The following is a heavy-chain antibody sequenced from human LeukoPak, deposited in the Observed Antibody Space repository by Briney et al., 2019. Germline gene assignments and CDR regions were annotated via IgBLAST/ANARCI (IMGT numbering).Heavy chain of an antibody. D-gene: IGHD3-3*01. CDR2: ISWNSGSI. CDR3: AKDQSGYESRYGVDV. J-gene: IGHJ6*02. CDR1: GFTFDDYA. Sequence: GRSLRLSCAASGFTFDDYAMHWVRQAPGKGLEWVSGISWNSGSIGYADSVKGRFTISRDNAKNSLYLQMNSLRAEDTALYYCAKDQSGYESRYGVDVWGQGTTVTVSS. V-gene: IGHV3-9*01.